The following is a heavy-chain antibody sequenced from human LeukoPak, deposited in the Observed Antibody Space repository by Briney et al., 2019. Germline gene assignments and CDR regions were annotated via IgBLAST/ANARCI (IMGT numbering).Heavy chain of an antibody. CDR3: ARTYYYGSGSHPTVNFDY. CDR1: GGSISSSSYY. Sequence: TSETLSLTCTVSGGSISSSSYYWGWIRQPPGKGLEWIGSIYYSGSTYSNPSLKSRVTISVDTSKNQVSLKLSSVTAADTAVYYCARTYYYGSGSHPTVNFDYWGQGTLVTVSS. CDR2: IYYSGST. V-gene: IGHV4-39*07. D-gene: IGHD3-10*01. J-gene: IGHJ4*02.